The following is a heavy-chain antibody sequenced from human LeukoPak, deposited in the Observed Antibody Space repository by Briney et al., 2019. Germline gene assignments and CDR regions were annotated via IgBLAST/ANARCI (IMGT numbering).Heavy chain of an antibody. CDR3: AKVYVSFPPEYYYYTDV. V-gene: IGHV3-30*18. CDR1: GFTFSSYG. D-gene: IGHD2-8*01. Sequence: GRSLRLSCAASGFTFSSYGMHWVRQAPGKGLEWVAVISYDGSNKYYADSVKGRFTISRDNSKNTLYLQMNSLRAEDTAVYYCAKVYVSFPPEYYYYTDVWGKGTTVTVSS. J-gene: IGHJ6*03. CDR2: ISYDGSNK.